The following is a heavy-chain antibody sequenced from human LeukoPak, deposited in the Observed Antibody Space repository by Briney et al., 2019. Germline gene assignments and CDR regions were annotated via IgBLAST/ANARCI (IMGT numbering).Heavy chain of an antibody. CDR1: GYTFTGYY. J-gene: IGHJ5*02. CDR2: INPNSGGT. CDR3: ARANSFIAAAGSLGGWFDP. V-gene: IGHV1-2*02. D-gene: IGHD6-13*01. Sequence: ASVKVSCKASGYTFTGYYMHWVRQAPGQGLEWMGWINPNSGGTNYAQKFQGRVTMTRNTSISTAYMELSSLGSEDTAVYYCARANSFIAAAGSLGGWFDPWGQGTLVTVSS.